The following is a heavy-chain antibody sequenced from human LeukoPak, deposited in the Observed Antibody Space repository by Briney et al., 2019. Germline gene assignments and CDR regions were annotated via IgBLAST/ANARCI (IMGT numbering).Heavy chain of an antibody. CDR1: GFTFSSYG. CDR2: IWYDGSNK. J-gene: IGHJ4*02. D-gene: IGHD2-15*01. V-gene: IGHV3-33*06. CDR3: AKDPDIVGITPGGYFDY. Sequence: TAGSLRLSCAASGFTFSSYGMHWFRQAPGKGLEWVAVIWYDGSNKYYADSVKGRFTISRGNSKNTLYLQMNSLRAEDTAVYYCAKDPDIVGITPGGYFDYWGQGTLVTVSS.